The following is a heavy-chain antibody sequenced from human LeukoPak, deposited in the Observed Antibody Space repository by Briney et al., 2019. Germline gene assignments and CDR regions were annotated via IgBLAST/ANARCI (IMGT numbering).Heavy chain of an antibody. CDR1: GFTFTSSA. V-gene: IGHV1-58*02. D-gene: IGHD2-15*01. J-gene: IGHJ5*02. CDR2: IVVGSGNT. CDR3: AALVAATGAYWFDP. Sequence: SVKVSCKASGFTFTSSAMQWVRQARGQRLEWIGWIVVGSGNTNYAQKFQERVTITRDMSTSTAYMELSSLRSEDTAVYYCAALVAATGAYWFDPWGQGTLVTVSS.